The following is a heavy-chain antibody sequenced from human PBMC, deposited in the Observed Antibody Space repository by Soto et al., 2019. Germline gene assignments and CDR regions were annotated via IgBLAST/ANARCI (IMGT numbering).Heavy chain of an antibody. Sequence: EVQLVESGGGLVKPGGSLRLSCAASGFTVSSNYIYWVRQAPGKGLECVSIIYSGGSTDHADSVKGRFTISRDNSKNTLYLQMNSLRAKDTAVYYCARRHYYGPDWGQGTLVTVSS. V-gene: IGHV3-66*04. J-gene: IGHJ4*02. D-gene: IGHD3-10*01. CDR1: GFTVSSNY. CDR3: ARRHYYGPD. CDR2: IYSGGST.